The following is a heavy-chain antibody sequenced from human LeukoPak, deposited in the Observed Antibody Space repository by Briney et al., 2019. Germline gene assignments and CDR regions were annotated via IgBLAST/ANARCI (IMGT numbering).Heavy chain of an antibody. D-gene: IGHD2-8*01. CDR2: IIPIFGTA. CDR3: ARRRGYCTNGVCSMDRYYYYYYGMDV. V-gene: IGHV1-69*13. J-gene: IGHJ6*02. Sequence: ASVKVSCKASGGTFSSYAISWVRQAPGQGLEWMGGIIPIFGTANYAQKFQGRVTITADESTSIAYMELSSLRSEDTAVYYCARRRGYCTNGVCSMDRYYYYYYGMDVWGQGTTVTVSS. CDR1: GGTFSSYA.